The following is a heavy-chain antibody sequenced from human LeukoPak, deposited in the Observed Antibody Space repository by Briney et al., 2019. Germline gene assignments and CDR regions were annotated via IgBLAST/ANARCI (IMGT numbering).Heavy chain of an antibody. D-gene: IGHD6-19*01. J-gene: IGHJ4*02. Sequence: SETLSLTCTVSGGSISSYYWSWIRQPAGKGLEWIGRIYTSGSTNYNPSLKSRVTISVDTSKNQFSLKLSSVTAADTAVYYCASHSSGWSRVDYWGQGTLVTVSS. CDR3: ASHSSGWSRVDY. CDR1: GGSISSYY. V-gene: IGHV4-4*07. CDR2: IYTSGST.